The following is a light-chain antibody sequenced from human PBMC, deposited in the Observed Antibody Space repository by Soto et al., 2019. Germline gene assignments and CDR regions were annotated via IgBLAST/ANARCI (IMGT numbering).Light chain of an antibody. V-gene: IGLV1-51*01. CDR1: SSNIGSNY. CDR2: DNF. J-gene: IGLJ3*02. CDR3: GTWESSRNWV. Sequence: QSVLTQSPSVSVAPGQTVTISCSGTSSNIGSNYVSWYQLLPETAPKLLIYDNFKRPSGIPDRFSGSKPGTSATLVITGLQTGDEADYYCGTWESSRNWVFGGGTKLTVL.